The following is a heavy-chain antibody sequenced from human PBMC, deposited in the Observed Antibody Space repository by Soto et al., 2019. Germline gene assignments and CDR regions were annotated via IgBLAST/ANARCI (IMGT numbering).Heavy chain of an antibody. CDR2: ISGSDGNT. CDR1: GFTFSSYA. CDR3: ATAILCGDYGRGVDY. J-gene: IGHJ4*02. D-gene: IGHD4-17*01. Sequence: EVHVLESGGGLVQPGGSLRLSCAASGFTFSSYAMNWVRQAPGKGLEWVSSISGSDGNTYYADSVKGRFTISRDNSKNTVYLQMNSLSAEDTAVYFCATAILCGDYGRGVDYWGQGTLVTVSS. V-gene: IGHV3-23*01.